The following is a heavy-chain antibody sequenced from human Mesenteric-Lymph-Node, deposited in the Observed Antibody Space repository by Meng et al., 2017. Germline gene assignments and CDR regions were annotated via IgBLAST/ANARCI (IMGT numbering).Heavy chain of an antibody. CDR2: IYHSGST. Sequence: VRLQGPGPELVKPSGILPLACAVTGGSISSSNLWSWVRQPPGKGLEWIGEIYHSGSTNYNPSLKSRVTISVDKSKNQFSLKLNSVTAADTAVYYCASGRKYCSSTSCYGQFDYWGQGTLVTVSS. CDR1: GGSISSSNL. D-gene: IGHD2-2*01. J-gene: IGHJ4*02. CDR3: ASGRKYCSSTSCYGQFDY. V-gene: IGHV4-4*02.